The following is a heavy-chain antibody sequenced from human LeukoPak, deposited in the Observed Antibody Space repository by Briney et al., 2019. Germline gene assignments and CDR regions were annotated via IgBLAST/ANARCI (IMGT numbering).Heavy chain of an antibody. CDR3: AKVISPGWFDS. V-gene: IGHV3-11*01. Sequence: GSLRLSCAASGFTFSDYYMSWIRQAPGKGLEWVSYISSSGSTIYYADSVKGRFTISRDNSKNTLYVQMNSLRAEDTAVYYCAKVISPGWFDSWGQGTLVTVSS. J-gene: IGHJ5*01. CDR1: GFTFSDYY. CDR2: ISSSGSTI.